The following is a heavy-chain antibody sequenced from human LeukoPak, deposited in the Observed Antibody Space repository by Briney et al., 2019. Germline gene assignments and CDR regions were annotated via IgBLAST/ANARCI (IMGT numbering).Heavy chain of an antibody. CDR3: ARGRYSAGDNWFDP. Sequence: KTSETLSLTCTVSGGSISSSSYYWGWIRQPPGKGLEWIGSIYYSGSTYYNPSLKSRVTISVDTSKNQFSLKLSSVTAADTAVYYCARGRYSAGDNWFDPWGQGTLVTVSS. J-gene: IGHJ5*02. D-gene: IGHD3-9*01. CDR1: GGSISSSSYY. CDR2: IYYSGST. V-gene: IGHV4-39*07.